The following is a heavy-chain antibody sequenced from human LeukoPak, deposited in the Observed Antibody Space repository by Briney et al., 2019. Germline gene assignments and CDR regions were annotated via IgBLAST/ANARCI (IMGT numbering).Heavy chain of an antibody. CDR1: GYTFTSYA. CDR3: AREGPYCSGGSCYSYYYYGMDV. CDR2: ISAYNGNT. Sequence: ASVKVSCKASGYTFTSYAMNWVRQAPGQGLEWMGWISAYNGNTNYAQKLQGRVTMTTDTSTSTAYMELRSLRSDDTAVYYCAREGPYCSGGSCYSYYYYGMDVWGQGTTVTVSS. D-gene: IGHD2-15*01. J-gene: IGHJ6*02. V-gene: IGHV1-18*01.